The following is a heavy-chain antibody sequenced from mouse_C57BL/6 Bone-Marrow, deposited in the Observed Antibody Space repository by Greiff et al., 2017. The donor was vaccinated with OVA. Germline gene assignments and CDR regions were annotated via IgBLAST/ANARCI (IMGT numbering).Heavy chain of an antibody. Sequence: QVQLKQPGAELVKPGASVKLSCKASGYTFTSYWMQWVKQRPGQGLEWIGEIDPSDSYTNYNQKFKGKATLTVDTSSSTAYMQLSSLTSEDSAVYYCARNWVYYYAMDYWGQGTSVTVSS. D-gene: IGHD4-1*01. V-gene: IGHV1-50*01. CDR3: ARNWVYYYAMDY. CDR2: IDPSDSYT. J-gene: IGHJ4*01. CDR1: GYTFTSYW.